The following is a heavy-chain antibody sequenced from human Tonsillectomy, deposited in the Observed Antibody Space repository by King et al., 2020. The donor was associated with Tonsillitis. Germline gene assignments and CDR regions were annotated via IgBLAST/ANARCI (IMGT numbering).Heavy chain of an antibody. CDR2: ISSSSSYI. J-gene: IGHJ4*02. V-gene: IGHV3-21*01. D-gene: IGHD6-19*01. CDR1: GFTLSSYS. Sequence: VQLVASGGGLVTPGGSLRLSCAASGFTLSSYSMNWVRQAPGKGLEWVSSISSSSSYIYYADSVKGRFTISSDNAKNSLYLQMNSLRAEDTAVYYCARAFDIAVAGTGLGYWGQGTLVTVSS. CDR3: ARAFDIAVAGTGLGY.